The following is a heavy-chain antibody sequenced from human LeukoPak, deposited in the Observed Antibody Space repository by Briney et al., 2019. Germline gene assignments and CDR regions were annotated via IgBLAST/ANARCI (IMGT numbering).Heavy chain of an antibody. J-gene: IGHJ4*02. D-gene: IGHD6-19*01. Sequence: PSETLSLTCTVSGGSIRTITYYWGWIRQPPGKGLEWIGSFYYSGIIYYNPSLKSRITISVDTSKSQFSLNMTSVTAADTAVYYCARDRISSSGWYNDYWGQGTLVTVSS. CDR1: GGSIRTITYY. CDR3: ARDRISSSGWYNDY. V-gene: IGHV4-39*02. CDR2: FYYSGII.